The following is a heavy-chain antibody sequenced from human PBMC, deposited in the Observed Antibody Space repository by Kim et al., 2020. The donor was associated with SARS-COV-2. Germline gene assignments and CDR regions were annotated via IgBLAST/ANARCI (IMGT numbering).Heavy chain of an antibody. CDR3: ASTNCSSTSCHPFLYYYGMDV. V-gene: IGHV4-34*01. D-gene: IGHD2-2*01. CDR1: GGSFSGYY. CDR2: INHSGST. Sequence: SETLSLTCAVYGGSFSGYYWSWIRQPPGKGLEWIGEINHSGSTNYNPSLKSRVTISVDTYKNQFSLKLSSVTAADTAVYYCASTNCSSTSCHPFLYYYGMDVWGQGTTVTVSS. J-gene: IGHJ6*02.